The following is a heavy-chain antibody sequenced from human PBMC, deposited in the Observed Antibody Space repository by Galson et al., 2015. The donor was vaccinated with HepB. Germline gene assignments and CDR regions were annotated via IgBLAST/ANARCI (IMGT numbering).Heavy chain of an antibody. V-gene: IGHV3-30*18. CDR3: AKEDVYYSSGSYYNAPYYFDH. CDR2: ISHDGSSK. J-gene: IGHJ4*02. Sequence: SLRLSCAASGFTFSTYAMHWVRQAPGKGLEWVAVISHDGSSKYYADSVKGQFTISRDNSKNTLYLQMNSLRAEDTAVYLCAKEDVYYSSGSYYNAPYYFDHWGQGTLVTVSS. D-gene: IGHD3-10*01. CDR1: GFTFSTYA.